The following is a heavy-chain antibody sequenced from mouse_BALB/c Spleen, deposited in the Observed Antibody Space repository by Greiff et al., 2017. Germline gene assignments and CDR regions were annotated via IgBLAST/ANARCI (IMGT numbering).Heavy chain of an antibody. CDR3: ASGVYGSSYRYYAMDD. CDR1: GFSITSYYV. J-gene: IGHJ4*01. CDR2: ISYSGST. Sequence: EVKVEESGPGLVQPSQSLSLTCTVTGFSITSYYVWNWIRPLPGNKVEWMGYISYSGSTSYNPPLKSRIPITRDTSKNHFFLQLNSVITENTATYYYASGVYGSSYRYYAMDDWGQGTSVTVSS. V-gene: IGHV3-2*02. D-gene: IGHD1-1*01.